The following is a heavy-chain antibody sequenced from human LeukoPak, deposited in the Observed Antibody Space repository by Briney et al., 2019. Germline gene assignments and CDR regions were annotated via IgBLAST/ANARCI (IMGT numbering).Heavy chain of an antibody. CDR2: IYSGGTT. CDR1: GXTVSNNY. J-gene: IGHJ5*02. Sequence: GGSLRLSCAASGXTVSNNYMSWVRQAPGKGLEWVSVIYSGGTTYYADSVKGRFTVSRDNSKNTLYLQMNSLRAADTAAYYCARGRLRYFDWLENWFDPWGQGTLVTVSS. V-gene: IGHV3-66*01. CDR3: ARGRLRYFDWLENWFDP. D-gene: IGHD3-9*01.